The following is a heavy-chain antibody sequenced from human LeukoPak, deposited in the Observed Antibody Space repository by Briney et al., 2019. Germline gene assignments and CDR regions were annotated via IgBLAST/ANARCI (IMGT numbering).Heavy chain of an antibody. CDR3: ARDGVGAMDY. V-gene: IGHV4-59*01. Sequence: SETLSLTCTVSGGSISSYYWSWIRQPPGKGLEWIGYIYYSGSTNYNPSLKSRVTISVDTSKNQFSLKLSSVTAADTAVYYCARDGVGAMDYWGQETLVTVSS. CDR2: IYYSGST. J-gene: IGHJ4*02. CDR1: GGSISSYY. D-gene: IGHD1-26*01.